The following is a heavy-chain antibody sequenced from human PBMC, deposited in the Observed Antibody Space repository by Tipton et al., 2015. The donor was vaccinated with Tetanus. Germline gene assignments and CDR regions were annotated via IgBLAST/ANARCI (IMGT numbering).Heavy chain of an antibody. J-gene: IGHJ6*02. CDR3: ARDSGGWDYYYYGMDV. CDR2: ISSSSSTI. D-gene: IGHD6-19*01. V-gene: IGHV3-48*01. Sequence: SLRLSCAASGFTVSSNYLSWVRQAPGKGLEWVSYISSSSSTIYYADSVKGRFTISRDNAKNSLYLQMNSLRAEDTAVYYCARDSGGWDYYYYGMDVWGQGTTVTVSS. CDR1: GFTVSSNY.